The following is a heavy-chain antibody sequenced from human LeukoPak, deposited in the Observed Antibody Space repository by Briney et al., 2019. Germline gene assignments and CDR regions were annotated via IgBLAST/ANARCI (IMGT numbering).Heavy chain of an antibody. Sequence: SETLSLTCTVSGGSINNYYWSWIRQPAGKGLEWIGRIYTRGSTTYNPSLKSRVTMSVDTSKNQFSLKLSSVTAADTAVYYCARGRYCSADICSGGDAFDIWGQGTMVSVSS. D-gene: IGHD2-15*01. CDR3: ARGRYCSADICSGGDAFDI. V-gene: IGHV4-4*07. CDR1: GGSINNYY. J-gene: IGHJ3*02. CDR2: IYTRGST.